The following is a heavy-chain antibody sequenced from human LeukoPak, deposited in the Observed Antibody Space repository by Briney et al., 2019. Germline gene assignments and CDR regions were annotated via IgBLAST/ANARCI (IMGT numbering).Heavy chain of an antibody. CDR3: ASRYCSSTSCKPKGAFDI. J-gene: IGHJ3*02. V-gene: IGHV1-69*05. CDR2: IIPIFGTA. Sequence: SVKVSCKASGGTFSSYAISWVRQAPGQGLEWMGGIIPIFGTANYAQKFQGRVTITTDESTSTAYMELSSLRSEDTAVYYCASRYCSSTSCKPKGAFDIWGQGTMVTVSS. CDR1: GGTFSSYA. D-gene: IGHD2-2*01.